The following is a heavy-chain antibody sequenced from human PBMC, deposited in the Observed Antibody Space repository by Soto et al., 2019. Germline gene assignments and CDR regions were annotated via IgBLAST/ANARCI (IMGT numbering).Heavy chain of an antibody. D-gene: IGHD4-4*01. CDR3: ARSGDYSNYYYYYIDV. V-gene: IGHV4-59*08. Sequence: QVQLQESGPGLVKSSETLSLTCTVSGGSISNYYWSWIRQPPGKGLEWIGYIYYSGSTKYNPSLKSRVTISVDTSKTHFSLKLSSVTAADTAVYYCARSGDYSNYYYYYIDVWGKGTTVTVSS. J-gene: IGHJ6*03. CDR2: IYYSGST. CDR1: GGSISNYY.